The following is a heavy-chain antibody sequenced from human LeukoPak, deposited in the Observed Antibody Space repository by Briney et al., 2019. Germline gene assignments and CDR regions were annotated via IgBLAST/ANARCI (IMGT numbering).Heavy chain of an antibody. J-gene: IGHJ4*02. CDR3: ARDTYDILTGYPLTSLDY. CDR1: GYTFTGYY. CDR2: INPNSGGT. D-gene: IGHD3-9*01. V-gene: IGHV1-2*02. Sequence: GASVKVSCKASGYTFTGYYMHWVRQAPGQGFEWMGWINPNSGGTNYAQKFQGRVTMTRDTSISTAYMELSRLRSDDTAVYYCARDTYDILTGYPLTSLDYWGQGTLVTVSS.